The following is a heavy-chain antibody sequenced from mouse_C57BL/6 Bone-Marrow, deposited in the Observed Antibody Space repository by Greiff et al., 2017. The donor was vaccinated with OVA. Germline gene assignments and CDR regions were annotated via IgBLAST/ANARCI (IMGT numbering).Heavy chain of an antibody. J-gene: IGHJ1*03. CDR1: GFTFSNYW. D-gene: IGHD1-1*01. CDR2: IRLKSDNYAT. V-gene: IGHV6-3*01. Sequence: EVKLQESGGGLVQPGGSMKLSCVASGFTFSNYWMNWVRQSPEKGLEWVAQIRLKSDNYATHYAESVKGRFTISRDDSKSSVYLQMNNLRAEDTGIYYCTTVVALYWYFDVWGTGTTVTVSS. CDR3: TTVVALYWYFDV.